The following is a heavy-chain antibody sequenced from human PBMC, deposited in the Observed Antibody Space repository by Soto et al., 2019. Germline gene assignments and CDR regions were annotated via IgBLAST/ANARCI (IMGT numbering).Heavy chain of an antibody. Sequence: QVQLVESGGGVVQPGRSLRLSCAASGFTFSSYAMHWVRQAPGKGLEWVAVISFDGSNKYYADSVKDRFTISRDNSKNTLDVQMNGLRAEDTAVYYCGRDRRFGNGYNLGFDYWGQGTLVTVSS. CDR1: GFTFSSYA. CDR3: GRDRRFGNGYNLGFDY. CDR2: ISFDGSNK. V-gene: IGHV3-30-3*01. J-gene: IGHJ4*02. D-gene: IGHD5-12*01.